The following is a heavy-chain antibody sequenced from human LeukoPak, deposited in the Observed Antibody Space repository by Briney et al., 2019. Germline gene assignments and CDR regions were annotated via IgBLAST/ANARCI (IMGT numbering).Heavy chain of an antibody. D-gene: IGHD1-26*01. CDR2: ISSSGSTI. Sequence: GGSLRLFCAASGFTFSDYYMSWIRQAPGKGLEWVSYISSSGSTIYYADSVKGRFTISRDNAKNSLYLQMKSLRAEDTAVYYCARARSYSGSYYFDYWGQGTLVTVSS. J-gene: IGHJ4*02. CDR1: GFTFSDYY. V-gene: IGHV3-11*01. CDR3: ARARSYSGSYYFDY.